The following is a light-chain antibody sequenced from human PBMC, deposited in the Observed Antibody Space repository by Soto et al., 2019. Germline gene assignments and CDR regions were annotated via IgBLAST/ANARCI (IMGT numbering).Light chain of an antibody. J-gene: IGKJ3*01. CDR1: QSLFHSYNNKNC. CDR2: WAS. V-gene: IGKV4-1*01. CDR3: QQYSTTPYT. Sequence: DIVMTQSPDSLGVSLGERATINCKSSQSLFHSYNNKNCVAWYQQKPGQPPKLLIYWASSRASGVPDRFSGSGSETDFTLPISSLQAEDVAVYFCQQYSTTPYTFGPGTKVDIK.